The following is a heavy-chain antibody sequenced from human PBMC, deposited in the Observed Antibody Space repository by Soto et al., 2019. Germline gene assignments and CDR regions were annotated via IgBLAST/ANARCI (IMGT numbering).Heavy chain of an antibody. D-gene: IGHD2-15*01. J-gene: IGHJ4*02. V-gene: IGHV4-31*03. Sequence: SEILSLTCTVPGGSIRSGGYYWSWIRQHPGKGLEWIGYIYYSGSTYYNPSLKSRVTISVDTSKNQFSLKLSSVTAADTAVYYCARVPKAVVVAATVYFDYWGQGTLVTVSS. CDR1: GGSIRSGGYY. CDR2: IYYSGST. CDR3: ARVPKAVVVAATVYFDY.